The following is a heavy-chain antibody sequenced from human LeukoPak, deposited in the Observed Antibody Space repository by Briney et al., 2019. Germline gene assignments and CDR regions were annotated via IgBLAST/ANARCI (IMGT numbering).Heavy chain of an antibody. D-gene: IGHD1-26*01. CDR3: AKETGRWELE. CDR2: ISNDGSNK. J-gene: IGHJ4*02. V-gene: IGHV3-30*18. Sequence: GRSLRLSCAASGFTFSSYGIHWVRQAPGKGLEWVAVISNDGSNKYYADSVKGRFTISRDNSKSTLYLQMNSLRAEDTAVYYCAKETGRWELEWGQGTLVTVSS. CDR1: GFTFSSYG.